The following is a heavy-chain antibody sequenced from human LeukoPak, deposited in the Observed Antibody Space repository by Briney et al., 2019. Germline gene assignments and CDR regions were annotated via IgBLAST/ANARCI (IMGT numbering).Heavy chain of an antibody. CDR2: ISGSGGST. V-gene: IGHV3-64*01. J-gene: IGHJ6*03. Sequence: PGGSLRLSCAASGFTFSSYAMSWVRQAPGKGLEWVSAISGSGGSTYYANSVKGRFTISRDNSKNTLYLQMGSLRAEDMAVYYCARAAPDYGDHNYYYYYMDVWGKGTTVTISS. D-gene: IGHD4-17*01. CDR3: ARAAPDYGDHNYYYYYMDV. CDR1: GFTFSSYA.